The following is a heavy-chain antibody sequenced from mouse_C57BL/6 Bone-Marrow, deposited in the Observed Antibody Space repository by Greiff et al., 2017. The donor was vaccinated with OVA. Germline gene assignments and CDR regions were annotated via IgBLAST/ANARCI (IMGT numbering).Heavy chain of an antibody. J-gene: IGHJ4*01. Sequence: VQLQQSGAELAKPGASVKLSCKASGYTFTSCWMHWVKQRPGQGLEWIGYINPSSGYTKYNQKFKDKATLTADKSSSTAYMQLSSLTYEDSAVYYCATYGSSFYYAMDYWGQGTSVTVSS. CDR1: GYTFTSCW. CDR3: ATYGSSFYYAMDY. V-gene: IGHV1-7*01. D-gene: IGHD1-1*01. CDR2: INPSSGYT.